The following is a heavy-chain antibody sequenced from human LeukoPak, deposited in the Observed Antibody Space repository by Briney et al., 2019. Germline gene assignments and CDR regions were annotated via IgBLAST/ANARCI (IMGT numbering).Heavy chain of an antibody. CDR3: ASGSYYYGSRTLNNWFDP. V-gene: IGHV4-34*01. D-gene: IGHD3-10*01. CDR2: INHSGST. CDR1: GGSFSGYY. J-gene: IGHJ5*02. Sequence: SETLSLTCAVYGGSFSGYYWSWIRQPPGKGLEWIGEINHSGSTNYNPSLKSRVTISVDTSKNQFSLKLSSVTAADTAVYYCASGSYYYGSRTLNNWFDPWGQGTLVTVSS.